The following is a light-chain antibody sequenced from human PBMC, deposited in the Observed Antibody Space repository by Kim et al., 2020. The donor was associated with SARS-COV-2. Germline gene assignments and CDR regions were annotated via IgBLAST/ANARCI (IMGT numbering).Light chain of an antibody. J-gene: IGKJ4*01. CDR1: QSVLYSSNNKNY. CDR3: QQYYSTLSLT. CDR2: WAS. Sequence: DIVMTQSPDSLAVSLGERATINCKSSQSVLYSSNNKNYLAWYQQKPGQPPKLLIYWASIRESGVPDRFSGSGSGTDFPLTISSLQAEDVAVYYCQQYYSTLSLTFGGGTKVDIK. V-gene: IGKV4-1*01.